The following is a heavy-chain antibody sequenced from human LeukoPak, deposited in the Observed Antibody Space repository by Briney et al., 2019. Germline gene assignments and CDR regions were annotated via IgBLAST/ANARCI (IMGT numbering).Heavy chain of an antibody. V-gene: IGHV4-39*01. CDR1: AGSITNSRDFY. D-gene: IGHD2-2*02. CDR3: ARHYGVVPAAILGAFDI. Sequence: SETLSLTCTVSAGSITNSRDFYWGWIRQPPGKGLEWIGSVSYGGTTYYDPTLKSRATISLDTSKNQSSLKLSSVTAADTAVYYCARHYGVVPAAILGAFDIWGQGTMVTVSS. J-gene: IGHJ3*02. CDR2: VSYGGTT.